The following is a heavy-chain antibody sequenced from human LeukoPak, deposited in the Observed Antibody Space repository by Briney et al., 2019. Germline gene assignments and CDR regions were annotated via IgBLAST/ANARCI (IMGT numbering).Heavy chain of an antibody. J-gene: IGHJ3*02. Sequence: ASVKVSCKASGYTFTGYYIHWVRQAPGQGLEWMGRINPNNGGTNYAQKLQGRVTMTRDMSMSTACMELSRLRSVDTAVYYCAGEDNSSGYRPFDIWGQGTMVTVPS. CDR3: AGEDNSSGYRPFDI. D-gene: IGHD3-22*01. CDR2: INPNNGGT. V-gene: IGHV1-2*06. CDR1: GYTFTGYY.